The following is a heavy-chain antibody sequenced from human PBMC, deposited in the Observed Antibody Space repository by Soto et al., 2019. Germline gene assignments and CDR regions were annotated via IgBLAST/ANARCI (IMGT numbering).Heavy chain of an antibody. CDR3: PRSPEVVYSYGLSADY. CDR1: GYTFTSYT. V-gene: IGHV1-3*01. D-gene: IGHD5-18*01. J-gene: IGHJ4*02. Sequence: QVQLVQSGAEVKKPGASVKVSCKASGYTFTSYTMHWVRQAPGQRLEWMGWINSGNGNTKYLQNFQGRVTITRDTSASTAYMELSSLTSEDTAVHNSPRSPEVVYSYGLSADYWGQGTLVTVSS. CDR2: INSGNGNT.